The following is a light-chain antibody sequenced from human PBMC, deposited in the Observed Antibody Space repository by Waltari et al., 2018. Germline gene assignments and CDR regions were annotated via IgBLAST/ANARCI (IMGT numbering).Light chain of an antibody. J-gene: IGLJ2*01. CDR1: KLGNKY. CDR3: QAWDSSAAMVV. V-gene: IGLV3-1*01. CDR2: QDD. Sequence: SYELTQPPSVSVSPGQTASISCSGHKLGNKYVSWYQQKPGQSPGLVLYQDDKRPSGIPGRFPGSNSGNTATLTISGTRAVDEADYYCQAWDSSAAMVVFGGGTKLTGL.